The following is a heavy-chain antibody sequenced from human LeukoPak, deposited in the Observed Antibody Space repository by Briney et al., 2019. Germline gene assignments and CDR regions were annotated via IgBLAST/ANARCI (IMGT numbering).Heavy chain of an antibody. CDR3: ARATWELLTSFDF. CDR1: GYTFTGYY. CDR2: INPNSGGS. Sequence: ASVKVSCKASGYTFTGYYIHWVRLAPGQGLEWMGWINPNSGGSNSAQKFQGRVTVTRDTSISTAYMELSRLTSDDTAVYYCARATWELLTSFDFWGQGTLVTVSS. J-gene: IGHJ4*02. V-gene: IGHV1-2*02. D-gene: IGHD1-26*01.